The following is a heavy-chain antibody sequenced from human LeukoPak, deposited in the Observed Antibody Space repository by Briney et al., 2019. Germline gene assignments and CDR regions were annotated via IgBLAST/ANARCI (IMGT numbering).Heavy chain of an antibody. CDR3: AKDLSSAITSALVLDV. CDR1: GFTFSDYY. V-gene: IGHV3-11*01. D-gene: IGHD3-22*01. J-gene: IGHJ6*02. Sequence: GGSLRLSCAASGFTFSDYYMSWIRQAPGKGLEWLSYISSSSRTIYYADSVRGRFTVSRDNVKNVLYLQMTSLRPEDTALYYCAKDLSSAITSALVLDVWGQGTTVIVSS. CDR2: ISSSSRTI.